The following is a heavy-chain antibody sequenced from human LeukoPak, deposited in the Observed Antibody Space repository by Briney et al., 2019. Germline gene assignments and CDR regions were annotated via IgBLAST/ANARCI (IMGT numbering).Heavy chain of an antibody. J-gene: IGHJ6*03. CDR3: VRQNSYYYYYYLDV. V-gene: IGHV4-39*01. D-gene: IGHD1-7*01. CDR2: VYYSGTT. CDR1: GGSVSSSSSY. Sequence: PSEALSLTCTVSGGSVSSSSSYWAWIRQPPGRGLEWLGSVYYSGTTYYNTSLESRATISEDTSRNRFSLMLSSVTAADTAVYYCVRQNSYYYYYYLDVWGQGTTVIVSS.